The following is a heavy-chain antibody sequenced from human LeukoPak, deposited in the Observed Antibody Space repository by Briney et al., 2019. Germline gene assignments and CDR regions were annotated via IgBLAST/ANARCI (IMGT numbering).Heavy chain of an antibody. CDR1: GYTFTGYY. V-gene: IGHV1-2*02. CDR2: INPNSGGT. CDR3: ARAGTIFGVVPAFDY. Sequence: GASVKVSCKASGYTFTGYYMHWVRQAPGQGLEWMGWINPNSGGTNYAQKFQGRVTMTRDTSISTAYMELSRLRSDDTAVHYCARAGTIFGVVPAFDYWGQGTLVTVSS. D-gene: IGHD3-3*01. J-gene: IGHJ4*02.